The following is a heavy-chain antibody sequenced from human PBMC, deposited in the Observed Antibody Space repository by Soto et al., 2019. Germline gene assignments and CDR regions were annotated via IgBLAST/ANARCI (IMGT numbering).Heavy chain of an antibody. Sequence: QVQLVQSGAEVKKPGASVKVSCKASGYTFTSYAMHWVRQAPGQGLEWMGWINAGNGNTKYSQKFQGRVTITRDTSASKAYIELSSLRSEDTAVYYCVRDRYYHDGSGLYWYFDLWGRGTLFTVSS. CDR2: INAGNGNT. CDR3: VRDRYYHDGSGLYWYFDL. V-gene: IGHV1-3*01. J-gene: IGHJ2*01. CDR1: GYTFTSYA. D-gene: IGHD3-22*01.